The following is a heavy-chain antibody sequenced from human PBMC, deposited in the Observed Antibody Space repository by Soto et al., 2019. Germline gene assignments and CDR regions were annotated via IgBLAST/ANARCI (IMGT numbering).Heavy chain of an antibody. Sequence: ASVKVSCKASGYTFTSSGFSWVRQAPGQGLEWMGWISVYNGNTDYAQKLQDRVTMTTDTSTSTAYMELRSLRSDDTAVYYCARFQASNGMDVWGQGTTVTVSS. CDR1: GYTFTSSG. J-gene: IGHJ6*02. V-gene: IGHV1-18*01. CDR3: ARFQASNGMDV. CDR2: ISVYNGNT.